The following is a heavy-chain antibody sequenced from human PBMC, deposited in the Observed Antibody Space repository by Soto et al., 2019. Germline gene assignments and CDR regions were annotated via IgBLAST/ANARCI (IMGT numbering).Heavy chain of an antibody. CDR3: ARGSRWLQKIDY. D-gene: IGHD5-12*01. CDR1: GFTFSSYD. Sequence: GGSLRLSCAASGFTFSSYDMHWVRQATGKGLEWVSAIGTAGDTYYPGSVKGRFTISRENAKNSLYLQMNSLRAEDTAVYYCARGSRWLQKIDYWGQGTLVTVSS. J-gene: IGHJ4*02. V-gene: IGHV3-13*01. CDR2: IGTAGDT.